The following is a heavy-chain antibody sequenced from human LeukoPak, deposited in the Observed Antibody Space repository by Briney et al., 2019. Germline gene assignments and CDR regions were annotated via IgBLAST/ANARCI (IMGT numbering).Heavy chain of an antibody. J-gene: IGHJ4*02. D-gene: IGHD3-10*01. CDR1: GFTFSSYA. CDR2: ISGSGGST. CDR3: ATLNYGPYYSDY. V-gene: IGHV3-23*01. Sequence: GGSLRLSCAASGFTFSSYAMSWVRQAPGKGLEWVSAISGSGGSTYYADSVKGRFTISRDNSKNTLYLQMNSLRAEDTAVYYCATLNYGPYYSDYWGQGTLVTVSS.